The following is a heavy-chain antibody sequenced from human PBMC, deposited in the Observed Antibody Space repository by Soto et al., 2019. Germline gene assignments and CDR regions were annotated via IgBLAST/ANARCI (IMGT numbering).Heavy chain of an antibody. D-gene: IGHD1-1*01. CDR1: GGFVSSGSYY. CDR3: ARVERGTATTVVDAFDI. Sequence: SETLSLTCAVYGGFVSSGSYYWGWIRQPPGKGLGWIGEMSHSGGTHFNPSLKSRVTISVDTSKNQFSLKMSSVTAADTALYYCARVERGTATTVVDAFDIWGPGTMVTISS. V-gene: IGHV4-61*01. CDR2: MSHSGGT. J-gene: IGHJ3*02.